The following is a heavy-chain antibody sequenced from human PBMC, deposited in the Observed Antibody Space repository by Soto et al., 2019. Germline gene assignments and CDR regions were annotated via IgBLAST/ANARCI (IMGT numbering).Heavy chain of an antibody. J-gene: IGHJ4*02. CDR2: MYYSGST. CDR1: GGSISGYY. Sequence: QVHLQESGPGLVKPSETLSLTCTVSGGSISGYYWSWIRQPPGKGLEWIAYMYYSGSTNYNPSLTGRVTIPIDTSKNHFSLKLSSVTAADTAVYYCARRDSSGWYSYFDYWGQGALVTVSS. V-gene: IGHV4-59*08. D-gene: IGHD6-19*01. CDR3: ARRDSSGWYSYFDY.